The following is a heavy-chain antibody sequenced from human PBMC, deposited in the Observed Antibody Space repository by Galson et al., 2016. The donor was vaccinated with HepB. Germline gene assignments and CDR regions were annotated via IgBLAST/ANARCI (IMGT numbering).Heavy chain of an antibody. J-gene: IGHJ4*02. Sequence: SLRLSCAASGFTFSDYYMSWIRQAPGKGLEWVSYITGSGGTTYYAASVKGRFTISRDNAKNSLYLQMNSLRDEDTAVYYCARDNLRGYAIDYWGQGSLVTVSS. V-gene: IGHV3-11*04. CDR3: ARDNLRGYAIDY. CDR1: GFTFSDYY. D-gene: IGHD5-18*01. CDR2: ITGSGGTT.